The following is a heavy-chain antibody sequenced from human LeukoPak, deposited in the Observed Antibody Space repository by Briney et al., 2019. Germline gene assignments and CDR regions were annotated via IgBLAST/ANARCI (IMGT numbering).Heavy chain of an antibody. V-gene: IGHV4-59*01. CDR1: GGSISSYY. J-gene: IGHJ4*02. CDR3: ARLPGDCGGDCYSDY. Sequence: SETLSLTCTVSGGSISSYYWSWSRKPPGKGLEWVGYIYYSGSTSSNPSLKSRVTISVDTSKNQYSLKLSSVTAAETAVYYCARLPGDCGGDCYSDYWGQGNLVTASS. CDR2: IYYSGST. D-gene: IGHD2-21*02.